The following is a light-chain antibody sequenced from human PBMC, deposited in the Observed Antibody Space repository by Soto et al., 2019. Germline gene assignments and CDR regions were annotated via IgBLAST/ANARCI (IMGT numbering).Light chain of an antibody. V-gene: IGLV1-40*01. J-gene: IGLJ3*02. CDR1: SSNIVAGYN. Sequence: QSVLTQPPSVSGAPGQRVTISCTGSSSNIVAGYNVHWYQQVPGTAPKLLIYGDSNRPSGVPDRFSGSKSGTSASLAITGLQAEDEADYYCQSYDSSLSGWLFGGGTKVTV. CDR2: GDS. CDR3: QSYDSSLSGWL.